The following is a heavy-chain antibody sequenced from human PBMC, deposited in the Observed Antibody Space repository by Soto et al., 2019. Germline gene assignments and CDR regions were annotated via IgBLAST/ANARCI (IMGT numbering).Heavy chain of an antibody. V-gene: IGHV4-59*01. Sequence: PSETLSLTCTVSGGSISSYYWSWIRQPPGKGLEWIGYIYYSGSTNYSPSLKSRVTISVDTSKNQFSLKLSSVTAADTAVYYCARDLARSSYNRNWFDPWGQATMVTAPQ. CDR2: IYYSGST. CDR3: ARDLARSSYNRNWFDP. D-gene: IGHD1-26*01. CDR1: GGSISSYY. J-gene: IGHJ5*02.